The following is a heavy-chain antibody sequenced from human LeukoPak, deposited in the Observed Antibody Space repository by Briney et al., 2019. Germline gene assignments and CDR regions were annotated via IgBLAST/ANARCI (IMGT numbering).Heavy chain of an antibody. J-gene: IGHJ4*02. Sequence: SQTLSLTCAVYGGSFSGYYLSWIRQPPGKGLEWIGEINHSGSTNYNPSLKSRVTISVDTSKNQFSLKLSSVTAADTAVYYCARGGRDYVWGSYRYKGCFDYWGQGTLVTVSS. CDR1: GGSFSGYY. CDR3: ARGGRDYVWGSYRYKGCFDY. V-gene: IGHV4-34*01. D-gene: IGHD3-16*02. CDR2: INHSGST.